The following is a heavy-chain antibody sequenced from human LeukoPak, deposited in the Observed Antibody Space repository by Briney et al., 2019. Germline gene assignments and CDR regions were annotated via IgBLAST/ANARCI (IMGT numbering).Heavy chain of an antibody. D-gene: IGHD1-26*01. CDR1: GFTFSSYA. CDR3: TGDGVGTGDY. Sequence: GGSLRLSCAASGFTFSSYAMSWVRQAPGKGLVWVSRINSDGSSTRYADSVKGRFTISRDNAKNTLYLQMNSLRAEDTAVYYCTGDGVGTGDYWGQGTLATVSS. J-gene: IGHJ4*02. CDR2: INSDGSST. V-gene: IGHV3-74*01.